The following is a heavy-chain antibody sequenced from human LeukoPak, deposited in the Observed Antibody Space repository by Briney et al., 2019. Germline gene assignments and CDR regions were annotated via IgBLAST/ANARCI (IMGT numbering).Heavy chain of an antibody. Sequence: GESLNISCTGSGYVFTNYWIAWVRQVPEKGLEWVGIIHPGSSNTKYGPSFQGQVAISADKSISTAYLHWNNLRASDTAMYYCASHYETSGYFGFDIWGQGTMVTV. CDR1: GYVFTNYW. D-gene: IGHD3-22*01. CDR3: ASHYETSGYFGFDI. V-gene: IGHV5-51*03. J-gene: IGHJ3*02. CDR2: IHPGSSNT.